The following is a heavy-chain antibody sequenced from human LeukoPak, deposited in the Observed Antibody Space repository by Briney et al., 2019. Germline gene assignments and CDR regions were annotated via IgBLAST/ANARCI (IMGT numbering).Heavy chain of an antibody. Sequence: PGGSLRLSCAASGFTFSSYSTNWVRQAPGKGLEWVSSISSSSSYIYYADSVKGRFTISRDNAKNSLYLQMNSLRAEDTALYYCAKDTSRYPWYYMDVWGKGTTVTISS. D-gene: IGHD1-1*01. CDR2: ISSSSSYI. CDR1: GFTFSSYS. J-gene: IGHJ6*03. CDR3: AKDTSRYPWYYMDV. V-gene: IGHV3-21*04.